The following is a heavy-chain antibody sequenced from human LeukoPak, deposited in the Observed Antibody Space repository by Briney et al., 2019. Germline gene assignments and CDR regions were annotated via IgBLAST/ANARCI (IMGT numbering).Heavy chain of an antibody. CDR1: GFTFSSYS. CDR3: ARDSSGWYHGMDV. V-gene: IGHV3-21*01. D-gene: IGHD6-19*01. J-gene: IGHJ6*02. Sequence: GGSLRLSCAASGFTFSSYSMNWVRQAPGKGLEWVSAISSSSSYIHYADSVRGRFTISRDNAKNSLYLQMNSLRADDTAVYYCARDSSGWYHGMDVWGQGTTVTVSS. CDR2: ISSSSSYI.